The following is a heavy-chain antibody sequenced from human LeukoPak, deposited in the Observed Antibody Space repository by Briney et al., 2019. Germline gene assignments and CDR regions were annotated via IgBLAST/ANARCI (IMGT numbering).Heavy chain of an antibody. CDR3: VRLSRIFVVESDSYFDL. D-gene: IGHD3-3*02. CDR2: ISWDDDK. V-gene: IGHV2-5*02. CDR1: GFALNTHRVG. J-gene: IGHJ2*01. Sequence: SGPTLLQAPPALTLTGTLAGFALNTHRVGVGWIRQPPGKALEGLSLISWDDDKRYSPSLTTRLTITKEISKNHVVLTMPNMASVSSATYCIVRLSRIFVVESDSYFDLWGRGTLVTVSS.